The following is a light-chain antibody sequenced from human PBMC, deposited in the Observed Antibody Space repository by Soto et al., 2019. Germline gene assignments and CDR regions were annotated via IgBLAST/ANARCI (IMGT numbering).Light chain of an antibody. CDR1: QSISTY. CDR2: AAS. CDR3: QQSYSSPRT. Sequence: DIQMTQSPSCLSASVGDRCTSTCRASQSISTYLSWYQQKTGKAPKXXIYAASSLQSGVPSTFSGSGYGTDFTLTISSLQTEDFASYYCQQSYSSPRTFGPGTKVDIK. J-gene: IGKJ3*01. V-gene: IGKV1-39*01.